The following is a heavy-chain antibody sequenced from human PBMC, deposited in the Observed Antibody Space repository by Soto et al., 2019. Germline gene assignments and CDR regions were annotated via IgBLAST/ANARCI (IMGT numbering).Heavy chain of an antibody. CDR1: GFTFSSYW. V-gene: IGHV3-7*01. Sequence: QPGGSLRLSCAASGFTFSSYWMSWVRQAPGKGLEWVANIKQDGSEKYYVDSVKGRFTISRDNAKNSLYLQMNSLRAEDTAVYYCARGESGLYYYYGMDVWGQGTTVTVSS. J-gene: IGHJ6*02. CDR3: ARGESGLYYYYGMDV. CDR2: IKQDGSEK. D-gene: IGHD2-8*02.